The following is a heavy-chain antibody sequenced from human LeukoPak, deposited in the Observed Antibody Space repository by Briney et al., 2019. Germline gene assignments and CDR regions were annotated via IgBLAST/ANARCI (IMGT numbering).Heavy chain of an antibody. J-gene: IGHJ4*02. Sequence: ASVKVSCKASGYTFTSYGISWVRQAPGQGLEWMGWISAYNGNTNYAQKLQGRVTMTTDTSTSTAYVELRSLRSDETAVFYCARDSPPSLVGATKGGVDYWGQGTLVTVSS. CDR3: ARDSPPSLVGATKGGVDY. CDR1: GYTFTSYG. CDR2: ISAYNGNT. D-gene: IGHD1-26*01. V-gene: IGHV1-18*01.